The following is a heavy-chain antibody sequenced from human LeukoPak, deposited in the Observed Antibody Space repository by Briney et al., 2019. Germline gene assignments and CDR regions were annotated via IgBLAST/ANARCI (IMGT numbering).Heavy chain of an antibody. V-gene: IGHV3-30*02. D-gene: IGHD3-10*02. CDR3: AKDLLCWGSYYSGGGDY. CDR1: GFTFSSYG. Sequence: PGGSLRLSCAASGFTFSSYGMHWVRQAPGKGLEWVAFIRYDGSNKYYADSVKGRFTISRDNSKNTLYLQMNSLRAEDTAVYYCAKDLLCWGSYYSGGGDYWGQGTLVTVSS. J-gene: IGHJ4*02. CDR2: IRYDGSNK.